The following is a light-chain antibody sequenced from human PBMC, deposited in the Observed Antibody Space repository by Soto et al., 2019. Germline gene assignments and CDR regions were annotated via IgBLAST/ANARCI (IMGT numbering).Light chain of an antibody. V-gene: IGKV1-39*01. CDR2: TAS. J-gene: IGKJ5*01. CDR1: QSINTN. Sequence: DIQLTQSPSSLSASVGDRVALACRASQSINTNLNWYQQKPGSPPKLLIHTASTLQSGVPSRFSGSGSGTDFTLTITTLQPEDFATYYCQQSYTTPLTVGPGTRLEIK. CDR3: QQSYTTPLT.